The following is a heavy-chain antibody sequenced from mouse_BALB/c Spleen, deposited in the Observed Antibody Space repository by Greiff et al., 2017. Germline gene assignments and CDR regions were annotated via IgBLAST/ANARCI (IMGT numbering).Heavy chain of an antibody. CDR1: GYSITSDYA. CDR3: ARGLYGNWDY. V-gene: IGHV3-2*02. Sequence: EVQLQQSGPGLVKPSQSLSLTCTVTGYSITSDYAWNWIRQFPGNKLEWMGYISYSGSTSYNPSLKSRISITRDTSKNQFFLQLNSVTTEDTATYYCARGLYGNWDYWGQGTTLTVSS. D-gene: IGHD2-1*01. CDR2: ISYSGST. J-gene: IGHJ2*01.